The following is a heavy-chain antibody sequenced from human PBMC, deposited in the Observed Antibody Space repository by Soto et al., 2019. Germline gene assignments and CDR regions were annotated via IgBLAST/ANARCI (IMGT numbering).Heavy chain of an antibody. CDR2: IIPIFGTA. CDR1: GGTFSSYA. J-gene: IGHJ6*02. CDR3: AYGAAVARPYLYVGMDV. D-gene: IGHD6-19*01. Sequence: QVQLVQSGAEVKKPGSSVKVSCKASGGTFSSYAISWVRQAPGQGLEWMGGIIPIFGTANYAPKFQGRVTIAADESTSRAYMGLGSLGSQDRAVYYCAYGAAVARPYLYVGMDVWGQGTTVVGSS. V-gene: IGHV1-69*12.